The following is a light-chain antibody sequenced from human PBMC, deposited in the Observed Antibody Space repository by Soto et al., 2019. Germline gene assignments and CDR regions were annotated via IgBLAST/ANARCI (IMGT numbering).Light chain of an antibody. V-gene: IGKV3-15*01. CDR3: QHYNNRPPT. CDR1: QSVSSN. Sequence: EIVMTQSPATLSVSKGERATLSCRASQSVSSNLAWYQQKPGQAPRLLIYGASTRATGIPARFSGSGSGTEFTLTISSLQSEDFAVYYCQHYNNRPPTFGQGTKVDIK. CDR2: GAS. J-gene: IGKJ1*01.